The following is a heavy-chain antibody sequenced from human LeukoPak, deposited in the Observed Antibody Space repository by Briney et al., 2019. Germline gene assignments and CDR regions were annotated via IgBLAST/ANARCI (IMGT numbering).Heavy chain of an antibody. V-gene: IGHV3-21*01. CDR1: GFTFSCYS. Sequence: GGSLRLSCAASGFTFSCYSMNWVRQAPGKGLEWVSSISSSSSYIYYADSVKGRFTISRDNAKNSLHLQMNSLRAEDTAVYYCARALEGGDYFDYWGQGTLVTVSS. CDR3: ARALEGGDYFDY. CDR2: ISSSSSYI. D-gene: IGHD3-3*01. J-gene: IGHJ4*02.